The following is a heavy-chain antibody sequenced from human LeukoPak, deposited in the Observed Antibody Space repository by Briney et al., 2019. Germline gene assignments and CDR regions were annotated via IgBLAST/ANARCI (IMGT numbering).Heavy chain of an antibody. D-gene: IGHD4-17*01. Sequence: GGSLRLSCAASGFTFSSYAMSWVRQAPGKGLEWVSAISGSGGSTYYADSVKGRFTISRDNSKNTLYLQMNSLRAEDTAVYYSANSTVRTGSFDYWGQGTLVTVSS. CDR2: ISGSGGST. V-gene: IGHV3-23*01. CDR3: ANSTVRTGSFDY. CDR1: GFTFSSYA. J-gene: IGHJ4*02.